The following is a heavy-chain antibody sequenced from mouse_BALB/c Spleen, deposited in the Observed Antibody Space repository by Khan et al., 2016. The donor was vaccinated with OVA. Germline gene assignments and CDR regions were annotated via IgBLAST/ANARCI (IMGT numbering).Heavy chain of an antibody. J-gene: IGHJ3*01. CDR2: ITYSGST. CDR1: GYSITSDYA. Sequence: EVQLQESGPGLVKPSQSLSLTCTVTGYSITSDYAWNWIRQFPGNKLEWMGYITYSGSTSYTPSLKSRFSITLSTSKNPFFLQLNSLTTEDTATYYCARGRPYWGQGTLVTVSA. CDR3: ARGRPY. V-gene: IGHV3-2*02.